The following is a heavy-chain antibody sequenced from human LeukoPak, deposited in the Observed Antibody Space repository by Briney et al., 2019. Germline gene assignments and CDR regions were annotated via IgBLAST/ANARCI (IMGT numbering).Heavy chain of an antibody. D-gene: IGHD6-19*01. Sequence: GGSLRLSCAASGFTFSSYSMNWVRQAPGKGLEWVSSISSSSSYIYYADSVKGRFTISRDNAKNSLYLQMNSLRAEDKAVYYCARGSYSSGWLINAYWGQGTLVTVSS. CDR2: ISSSSSYI. J-gene: IGHJ4*02. V-gene: IGHV3-21*01. CDR1: GFTFSSYS. CDR3: ARGSYSSGWLINAY.